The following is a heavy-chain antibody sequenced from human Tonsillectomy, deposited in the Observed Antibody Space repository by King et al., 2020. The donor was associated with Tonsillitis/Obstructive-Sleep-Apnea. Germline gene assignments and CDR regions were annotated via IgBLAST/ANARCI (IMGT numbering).Heavy chain of an antibody. D-gene: IGHD6-19*01. CDR1: GFTFSNAW. Sequence: VQLVESGGGLVKPGGSLRLSCAASGFTFSNAWMSWVRQAPGKGLEWVGRIKSKTDGGTTDYAAPFKRRFTISRDDSKNTLYLQMNSLKTEDTAMYYCTTGQQWLVPLYYYYYMDVWGKGTTVTVSS. CDR2: IKSKTDGGTT. CDR3: TTGQQWLVPLYYYYYMDV. V-gene: IGHV3-15*01. J-gene: IGHJ6*03.